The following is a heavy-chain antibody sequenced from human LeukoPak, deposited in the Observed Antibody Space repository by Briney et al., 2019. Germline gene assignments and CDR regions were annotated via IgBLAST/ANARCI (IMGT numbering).Heavy chain of an antibody. J-gene: IGHJ6*02. V-gene: IGHV3-23*01. D-gene: IGHD3-3*01. CDR2: ISGSGSST. CDR1: GFTFSSYA. CDR3: AKSVAIYFYYGLDV. Sequence: GGSLRLSCAASGFTFSSYAMSWVRQTPGKGLEWVSAISGSGSSTYYADSVKGRFTISRDNSKNTLFLQMNSLRAEDTAPCYCAKSVAIYFYYGLDVWGQGATVTVSS.